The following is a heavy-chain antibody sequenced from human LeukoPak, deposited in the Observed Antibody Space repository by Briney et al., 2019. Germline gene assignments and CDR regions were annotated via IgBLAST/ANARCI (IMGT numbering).Heavy chain of an antibody. V-gene: IGHV3-7*01. CDR3: AREPLEAYDFWSGYYISPHYFDY. D-gene: IGHD3-3*01. CDR1: GFTFSNYW. Sequence: GGSLRLSCAASGFTFSNYWMTWVRQAPGKGLEWVANIKQDGFEKYYVDSVKGRFTISRDNAKNSLYLQMNSLRVEDTAVYYCAREPLEAYDFWSGYYISPHYFDYWGQGTLVTVSS. CDR2: IKQDGFEK. J-gene: IGHJ4*02.